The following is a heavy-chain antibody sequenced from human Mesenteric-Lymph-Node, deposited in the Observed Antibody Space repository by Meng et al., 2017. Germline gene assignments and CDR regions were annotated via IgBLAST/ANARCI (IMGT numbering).Heavy chain of an antibody. Sequence: GESLKISCAASGFTFNDYPMTWVRQSVGKGLEWVSRITWHGGSTDSADSVRGRFTISRDNAKNSLYLQMNSLRADDTAVYYCARDRGSGSYNALPGDYWGQGTLVTVSS. J-gene: IGHJ4*02. CDR2: ITWHGGST. CDR1: GFTFNDYP. D-gene: IGHD1-26*01. CDR3: ARDRGSGSYNALPGDY. V-gene: IGHV3-20*04.